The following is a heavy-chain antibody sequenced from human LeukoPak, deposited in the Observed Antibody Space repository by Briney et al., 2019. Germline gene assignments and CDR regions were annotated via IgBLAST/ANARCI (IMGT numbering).Heavy chain of an antibody. CDR3: ARDRDYYDSSGLDY. V-gene: IGHV3-30-3*01. Sequence: GGSLRLPCAASGFTFSSYAMHWVRQAPGKGLEWVAVISYDGSNKYYADSVKGRFTISRDNAKNSLYLQMNSLRAEDTAVYYCARDRDYYDSSGLDYWGQGTLVTVSS. CDR2: ISYDGSNK. D-gene: IGHD3-22*01. J-gene: IGHJ4*02. CDR1: GFTFSSYA.